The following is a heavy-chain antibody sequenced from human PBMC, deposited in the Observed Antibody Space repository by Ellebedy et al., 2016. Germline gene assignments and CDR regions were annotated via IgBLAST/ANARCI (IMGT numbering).Heavy chain of an antibody. J-gene: IGHJ6*02. Sequence: GESLKISXTASGLNFNTFFMTWVRQAPGKGLEWVSTISPGSDITRLADSVKGRFTISRDNSKDTVHLQLNSLRVEDTAVYYCAKGGILYPYGMDVWGRGTTVTVSS. CDR3: AKGGILYPYGMDV. CDR2: ISPGSDIT. CDR1: GLNFNTFF. V-gene: IGHV3-23*01. D-gene: IGHD2-15*01.